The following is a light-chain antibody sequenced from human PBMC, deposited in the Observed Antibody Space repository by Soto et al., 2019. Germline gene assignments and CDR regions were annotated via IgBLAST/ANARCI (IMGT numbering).Light chain of an antibody. CDR2: EVS. Sequence: ALTQPASVSGSPGQSITISFTGTSSDVGTYNYVSWYQLHPGKAPKLMVYEVSNRPSGVSNRFSGSKSGNTASLTISGLQAEDEADYHCSSYTSSSTYVFGTGTKVTVL. CDR1: SSDVGTYNY. V-gene: IGLV2-14*01. J-gene: IGLJ1*01. CDR3: SSYTSSSTYV.